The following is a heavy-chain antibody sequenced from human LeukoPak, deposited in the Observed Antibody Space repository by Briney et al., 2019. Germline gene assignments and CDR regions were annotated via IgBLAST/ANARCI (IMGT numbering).Heavy chain of an antibody. CDR1: GGSFSGYY. D-gene: IGHD5-24*01. CDR2: IYYSGST. J-gene: IGHJ6*03. V-gene: IGHV4-59*08. CDR3: ARQEEMATIYRDYYYYMDV. Sequence: SETLSLTCAVYGGSFSGYYWSWIRQPPGKGLEWIGYIYYSGSTNYNPSLKSRVTISVDTSKNQFSLKVSSVTAADTAVYYCARQEEMATIYRDYYYYMDVWGKGTTVTVSS.